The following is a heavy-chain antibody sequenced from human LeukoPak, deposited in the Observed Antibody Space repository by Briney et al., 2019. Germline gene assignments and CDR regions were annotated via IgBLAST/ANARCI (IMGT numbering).Heavy chain of an antibody. J-gene: IGHJ4*02. CDR1: GFTFSTYA. D-gene: IGHD5-18*01. CDR3: AKGGYSYALYYFDY. Sequence: AGGSLRLSCAASGFTFSTYAMTWVRQAPGKGLEWVSSISGSGDSTYYADSVKGRFSISRDNSKNTLYLQMNSLRAEDTAVYYCAKGGYSYALYYFDYWGQGTLVTVSS. V-gene: IGHV3-23*01. CDR2: ISGSGDST.